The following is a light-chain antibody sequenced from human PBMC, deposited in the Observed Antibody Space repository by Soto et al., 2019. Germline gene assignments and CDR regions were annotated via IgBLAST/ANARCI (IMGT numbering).Light chain of an antibody. V-gene: IGKV1-5*03. J-gene: IGKJ2*01. CDR1: QSISSW. Sequence: DLQMTQSPSTLSASVGDRVTITCRASQSISSWLAWYQQKAGKAPKLLIYKASSLESGVPSRFSGSGSGTEFTLTISSLQPDDFATYYCQEYKSYSTFGQGTKLEIK. CDR3: QEYKSYST. CDR2: KAS.